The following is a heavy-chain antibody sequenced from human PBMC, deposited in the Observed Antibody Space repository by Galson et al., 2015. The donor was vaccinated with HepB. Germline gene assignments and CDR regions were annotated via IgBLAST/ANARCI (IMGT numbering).Heavy chain of an antibody. V-gene: IGHV3-21*01. CDR3: ARDESLGDGDAFDI. CDR2: IDSSSTYI. D-gene: IGHD5-24*01. CDR1: GFTFSRYS. J-gene: IGHJ3*02. Sequence: SLRLSCAASGFTFSRYSMTWVRQAPGKGLDWVSSIDSSSTYIYCADSVRGRFTISRHNAKNSLYLQMNSLRAEDTAVYYCARDESLGDGDAFDIWGQGTMVTVSS.